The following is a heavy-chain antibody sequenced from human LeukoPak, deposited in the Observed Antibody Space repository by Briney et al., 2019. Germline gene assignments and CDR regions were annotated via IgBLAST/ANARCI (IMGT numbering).Heavy chain of an antibody. V-gene: IGHV4-59*11. J-gene: IGHJ4*02. CDR3: ARASLPYYYDSSGYFDY. CDR1: GGSISSHY. Sequence: SETLSLTCTVSGGSISSHYWSWIRQPPGKGLEWIGYIYHSGSTYYNPSLKSRVTISVDRSKNQFSLKLSSVTAADTAVYYCARASLPYYYDSSGYFDYWGQGTLVTVSS. CDR2: IYHSGST. D-gene: IGHD3-22*01.